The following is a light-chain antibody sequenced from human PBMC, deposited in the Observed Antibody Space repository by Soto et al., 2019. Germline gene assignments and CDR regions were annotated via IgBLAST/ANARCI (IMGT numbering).Light chain of an antibody. CDR1: QSVLLSSNSKNS. CDR2: WAS. J-gene: IGKJ2*01. CDR3: QQYYSIPYT. Sequence: DIVMTQPPDSLAVSLGERATINCKSSQSVLLSSNSKNSLGWYQQKPGQPPKLLIHWASTRESGVPDRFSGSGSGTDFTLTISSLQAEDVAVYYCQQYYSIPYTFGQGTKLEI. V-gene: IGKV4-1*01.